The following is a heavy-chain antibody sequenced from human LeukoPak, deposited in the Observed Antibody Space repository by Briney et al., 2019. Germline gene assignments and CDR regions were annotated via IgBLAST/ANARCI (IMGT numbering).Heavy chain of an antibody. CDR2: IDSSSSTI. CDR1: GFTFSSYS. CDR3: ASPFDY. Sequence: GGSLRLSCAASGFTFSSYSMNWVRQAPGKGLEWVSYIDSSSSTIYHADSVKGRFTISRDNAKNSLYLQMNSLRAEDTAVYYCASPFDYWGQGTLVTVSS. V-gene: IGHV3-48*01. J-gene: IGHJ4*02.